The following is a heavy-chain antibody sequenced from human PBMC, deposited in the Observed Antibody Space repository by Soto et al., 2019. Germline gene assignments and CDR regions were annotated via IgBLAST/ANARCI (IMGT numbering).Heavy chain of an antibody. CDR1: GGSVSSSSYY. CDR3: GRREGLPKISYYFAY. CDR2: VYYSGST. Sequence: SETLSLSCTVSGGSVSSSSYYWGWVRQPPGKGLEWIGSVYYSGSTYYNPSLESRVTISVDKSKNQFSLKLMSLSAADTAVYYCGRREGLPKISYYFAYGGQGALVPVSS. V-gene: IGHV4-39*01. J-gene: IGHJ4*02. D-gene: IGHD2-21*02.